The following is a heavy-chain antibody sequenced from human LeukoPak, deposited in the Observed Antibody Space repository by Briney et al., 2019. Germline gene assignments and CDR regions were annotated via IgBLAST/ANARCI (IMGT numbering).Heavy chain of an antibody. CDR2: IKQDGSEK. Sequence: PGGSLRLSCAASGFTFSSYWMSWVRQAPGKGLEWVANIKQDGSEKYYVDSVKGRFTISRDNAKNSLYLQMNSLRAEDTAVYYCARVRPTPVMTTVGTWGFDYWGQGTLVTVSS. D-gene: IGHD4-23*01. J-gene: IGHJ4*02. CDR1: GFTFSSYW. CDR3: ARVRPTPVMTTVGTWGFDY. V-gene: IGHV3-7*01.